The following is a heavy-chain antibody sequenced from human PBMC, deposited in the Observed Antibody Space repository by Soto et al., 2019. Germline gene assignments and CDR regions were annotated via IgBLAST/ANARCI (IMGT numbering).Heavy chain of an antibody. V-gene: IGHV4-30-2*01. CDR1: GGSISSGGYS. J-gene: IGHJ4*02. CDR2: IYHSGST. CDR3: ASAQLVPAQH. Sequence: QLQLQESGSGLVKPSQTLSLTCAVSGGSISSGGYSWSWIRQPPGKGLEWIGYIYHSGSTYYNPSLKSRVTISVARSKTQFSLKLSSVTAADTAVYYCASAQLVPAQHWGQGTLVTVSS. D-gene: IGHD6-13*01.